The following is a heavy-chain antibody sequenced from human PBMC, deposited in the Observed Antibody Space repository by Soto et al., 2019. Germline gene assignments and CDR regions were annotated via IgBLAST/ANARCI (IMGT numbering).Heavy chain of an antibody. J-gene: IGHJ4*02. V-gene: IGHV1-18*01. CDR2: FTADDGDT. D-gene: IGHD7-27*01. CDR1: GYIFMSYV. CDR3: ARRTLGSAIGVGDY. Sequence: QVQLVQSGAEVKRPGASVKVSCKASGYIFMSYVITWVRQAPGQGLEWMGCFTADDGDTNYAQKFQGRVTMTTDTSTSTAYMELRSLRSDDTAIYYCARRTLGSAIGVGDYLGQGTLVTVSS.